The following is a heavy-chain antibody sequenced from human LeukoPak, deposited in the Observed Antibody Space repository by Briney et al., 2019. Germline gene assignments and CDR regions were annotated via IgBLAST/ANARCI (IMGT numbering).Heavy chain of an antibody. J-gene: IGHJ5*02. V-gene: IGHV1-8*03. CDR1: GYTFTSYD. Sequence: ASVKVSCKASGYTFTSYDINWVRQATGQGLEWMGWMNPNSGNTGYAQKFQGRVTITRNTSISTAYMELSSLRSEDTAVYYCARAIRGRYRAMTFDPWGQGTLVTVSS. D-gene: IGHD1-26*01. CDR2: MNPNSGNT. CDR3: ARAIRGRYRAMTFDP.